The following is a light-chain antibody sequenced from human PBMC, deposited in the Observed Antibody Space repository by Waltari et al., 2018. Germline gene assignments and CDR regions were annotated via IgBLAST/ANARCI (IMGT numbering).Light chain of an antibody. V-gene: IGKV3-20*01. CDR2: GTS. CDR3: QQYGDSSFT. J-gene: IGKJ2*01. Sequence: CRSMLSVNINRLVCDQQKFGQTPRLISYGTSNRAAGIPDRFSGGGSGTDFTLIISRVEPEDFAVYYCQQYGDSSFTFGQGTKLEIK. CDR1: LSVNINR.